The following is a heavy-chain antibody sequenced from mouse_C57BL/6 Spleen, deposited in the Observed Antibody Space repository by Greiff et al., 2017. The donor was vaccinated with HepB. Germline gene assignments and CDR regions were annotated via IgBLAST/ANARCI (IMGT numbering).Heavy chain of an antibody. CDR3: ARGYYDYDWFAY. CDR2: ISSGSSTI. Sequence: EVQLQESGGGLVKPGGSLKLSCAASGFTFSDYGMHWVRQAPEKGLEWVAYISSGSSTIYYADTVKGRFTISRDNAKNTLFLQMTSLRSEDTAMYYCARGYYDYDWFAYWGQGTLVTVSA. CDR1: GFTFSDYG. D-gene: IGHD2-4*01. J-gene: IGHJ3*01. V-gene: IGHV5-17*01.